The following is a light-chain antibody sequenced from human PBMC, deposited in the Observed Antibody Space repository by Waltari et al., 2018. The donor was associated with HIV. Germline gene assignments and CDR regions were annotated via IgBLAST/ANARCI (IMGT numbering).Light chain of an antibody. CDR3: QSYDSSLSGSVV. V-gene: IGLV1-40*01. J-gene: IGLJ2*01. Sequence: VSGAPGQRVTISCTGSSSNIGANYDVHWYQQFPGTAPKLLLSGNNDRPSGVPDRFSGSRSGTSASLAITGLQADDEADYYCQSYDSSLSGSVVFGGGTKLTVL. CDR1: SSNIGANYD. CDR2: GNN.